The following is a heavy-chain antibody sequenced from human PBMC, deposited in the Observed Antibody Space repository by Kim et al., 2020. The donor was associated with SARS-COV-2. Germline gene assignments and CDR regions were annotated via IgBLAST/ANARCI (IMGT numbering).Heavy chain of an antibody. D-gene: IGHD6-19*01. V-gene: IGHV3-9*01. J-gene: IGHJ4*02. Sequence: GGSLRLSCAASGFTFDDYAMHWVRQAPGKGLEWVSGISWNSGSIGYAESVKGRFTISRDNAKNSLYLQMNSLRAEDTALYYCAKDIRADEAVAGNFDYWGQGTLVTVSS. CDR3: AKDIRADEAVAGNFDY. CDR1: GFTFDDYA. CDR2: ISWNSGSI.